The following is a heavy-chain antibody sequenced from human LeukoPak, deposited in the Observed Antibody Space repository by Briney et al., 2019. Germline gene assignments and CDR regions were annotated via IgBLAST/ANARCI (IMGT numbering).Heavy chain of an antibody. D-gene: IGHD1-26*01. CDR2: IRYDGSNK. Sequence: GGSLRLSCAASGFTFSSYGMHWVRQAPGKGLERVAFIRYDGSNKYYADSVKGRFTISRDNSKNTLYLQMNSLRAEDTAVYYCAKGGNYYYYYGMDVWGQGTTVTVSS. CDR3: AKGGNYYYYYGMDV. CDR1: GFTFSSYG. V-gene: IGHV3-30*02. J-gene: IGHJ6*02.